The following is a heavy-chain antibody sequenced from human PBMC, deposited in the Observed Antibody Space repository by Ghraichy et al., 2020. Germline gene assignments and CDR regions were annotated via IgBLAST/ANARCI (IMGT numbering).Heavy chain of an antibody. CDR3: ARRPASPNYPMVRGKGWFDP. CDR1: GGSFSGYY. D-gene: IGHD3-10*01. V-gene: IGHV4-34*01. Sequence: SETLSLTCAVYGGSFSGYYWSWIRQPPGKGLEWIGEINHSGSTNYNPSLKSRVTISVDTSKNQFSLKLSSVTAADTAVYYCARRPASPNYPMVRGKGWFDPWGQGTLVTVSS. J-gene: IGHJ5*02. CDR2: INHSGST.